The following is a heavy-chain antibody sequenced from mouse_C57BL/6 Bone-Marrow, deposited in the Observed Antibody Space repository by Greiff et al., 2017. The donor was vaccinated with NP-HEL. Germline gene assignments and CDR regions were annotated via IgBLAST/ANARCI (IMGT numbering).Heavy chain of an antibody. J-gene: IGHJ1*03. Sequence: VQLQQPGAELVKPGASVKLSCKASGYTFTSYWMHWVKQRPGQGLEWIGMIHPNSGSTNYNEKFKSKATLTVDKSSSTAYMQLSSLTSEDSAVYYCARSRTVVATEYFDVWGTGTTVTVSS. CDR2: IHPNSGST. CDR3: ARSRTVVATEYFDV. V-gene: IGHV1-64*01. CDR1: GYTFTSYW. D-gene: IGHD1-1*01.